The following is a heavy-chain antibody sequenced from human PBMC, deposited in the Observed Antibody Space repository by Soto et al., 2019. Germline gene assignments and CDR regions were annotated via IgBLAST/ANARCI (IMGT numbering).Heavy chain of an antibody. CDR1: GFTVSRYD. CDR2: IGSAGDT. V-gene: IGHV3-13*01. CDR3: AKADDGGTHFEN. J-gene: IGHJ4*02. Sequence: EVQLVESGGGLVQPGGSLRLSCAASGFTVSRYDMHWVRQATGKGLEWVSVIGSAGDTYYPGSVKGRFTISRENAQNSLYLQMTSLRAEDTAVYYCAKADDGGTHFENWGQGTRVTVSS. D-gene: IGHD4-17*01.